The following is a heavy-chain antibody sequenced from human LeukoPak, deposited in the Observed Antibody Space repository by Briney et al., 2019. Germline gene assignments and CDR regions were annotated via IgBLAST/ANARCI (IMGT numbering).Heavy chain of an antibody. CDR2: MSSTSTTI. Sequence: GGSLRLSCAASGFTFSSYWMHWVRQAPGKGLEWISYMSSTSTTIFYADSVKGRFTISRDNAKSSLYLQMNSLRAEDTAVYFCARVGNTGDAVIIPAAMGFDNWGQGTVVTVSS. V-gene: IGHV3-48*01. J-gene: IGHJ4*02. D-gene: IGHD2-2*01. CDR3: ARVGNTGDAVIIPAAMGFDN. CDR1: GFTFSSYW.